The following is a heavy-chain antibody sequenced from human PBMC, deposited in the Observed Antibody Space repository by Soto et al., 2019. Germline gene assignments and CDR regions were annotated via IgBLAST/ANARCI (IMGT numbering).Heavy chain of an antibody. CDR2: IYYSGST. CDR1: GGSISSGGYY. J-gene: IGHJ4*02. V-gene: IGHV4-31*11. Sequence: SETLSLTCAVSGGSISSGGYYWSWIRQHPGKGLEWIGYIYYSGSTYYNPSLKSRVTISVDTSKNQFSLKLSSVTAADTAVYYCARGNQLPNYFDYWGQGTLVTVSS. D-gene: IGHD2-2*01. CDR3: ARGNQLPNYFDY.